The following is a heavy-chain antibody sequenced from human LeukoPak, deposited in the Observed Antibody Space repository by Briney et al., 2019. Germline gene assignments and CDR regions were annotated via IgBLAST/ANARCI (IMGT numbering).Heavy chain of an antibody. D-gene: IGHD6-19*01. Sequence: GGSLRLSCAASGFTFSSYWMSWVRQAPGKGLEWVANIKQDGSEKYYVDSVKGRFTISRDNAKNSLYLQMNSLRAEDTAVYYCARDPMAGTFRAFDIWGQGTMVTVSS. CDR1: GFTFSSYW. CDR3: ARDPMAGTFRAFDI. J-gene: IGHJ3*02. V-gene: IGHV3-7*01. CDR2: IKQDGSEK.